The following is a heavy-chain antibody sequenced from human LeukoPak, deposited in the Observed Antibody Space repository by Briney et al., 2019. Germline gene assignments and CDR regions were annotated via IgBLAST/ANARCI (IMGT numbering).Heavy chain of an antibody. CDR1: GFTFSSYA. D-gene: IGHD4/OR15-4a*01. J-gene: IGHJ4*02. CDR3: AIDGAEGFDY. Sequence: SGGSLRLSCAASGFTFSSYAMHWVRQAPGKGLEWVAVISYDGSNKYYADSVKGRFTISRDNSKNTLYLQMNSLRAEDTAVYYCAIDGAEGFDYWGQGTLVTVSS. CDR2: ISYDGSNK. V-gene: IGHV3-30-3*01.